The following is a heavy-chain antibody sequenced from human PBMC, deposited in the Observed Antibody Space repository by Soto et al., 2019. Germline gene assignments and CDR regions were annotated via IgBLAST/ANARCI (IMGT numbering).Heavy chain of an antibody. CDR1: GFTFGDYA. Sequence: GGSLRLSCTASGFTFGDYAMSWFRQAPGKGLEWVGFIRSKAYGGTTEYAASVKGRFTISRDDSKSIAYLQMNSLKTEDTAVYYCTRDDYDFWSGYYPPYYYGMDVWGQGTTVTVSS. CDR3: TRDDYDFWSGYYPPYYYGMDV. CDR2: IRSKAYGGTT. V-gene: IGHV3-49*03. J-gene: IGHJ6*02. D-gene: IGHD3-3*01.